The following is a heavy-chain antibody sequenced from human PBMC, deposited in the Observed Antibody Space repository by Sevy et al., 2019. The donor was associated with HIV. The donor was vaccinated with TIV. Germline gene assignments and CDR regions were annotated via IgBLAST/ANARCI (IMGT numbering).Heavy chain of an antibody. CDR2: IRYDGSNK. V-gene: IGHV3-30*02. J-gene: IGHJ6*02. Sequence: GGCLRLSCAASGFTFSSYGMHWVRQAPGKGLEWVAFIRYDGSNKYYADSVKGRFTISRDNSKNTLYLQMNSLRAEDTAVYYCAKTGDYYYGMDVWGQGTTVTVSS. CDR1: GFTFSSYG. CDR3: AKTGDYYYGMDV. D-gene: IGHD3-10*01.